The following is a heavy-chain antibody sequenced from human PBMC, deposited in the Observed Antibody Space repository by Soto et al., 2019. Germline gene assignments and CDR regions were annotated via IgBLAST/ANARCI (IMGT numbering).Heavy chain of an antibody. CDR3: ARPYGGKIGDAPDL. D-gene: IGHD4-17*01. CDR2: ISDAAGSA. Sequence: EVQLLASGGGLVQPGGSLRLSCVASGFTFSSYAMSWVRQVPGKGLEWVSTISDAAGSAYYVDSVKGRFTISRDNSKKTLYLQMNSLRAEDSAVYNCARPYGGKIGDAPDLWGPGTMVTVSS. J-gene: IGHJ3*01. CDR1: GFTFSSYA. V-gene: IGHV3-23*01.